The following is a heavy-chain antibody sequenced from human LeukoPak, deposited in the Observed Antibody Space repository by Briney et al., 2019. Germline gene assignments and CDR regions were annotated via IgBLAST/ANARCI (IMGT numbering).Heavy chain of an antibody. J-gene: IGHJ4*02. V-gene: IGHV4-59*01. Sequence: SETLSLTCTVSGGSISSYYWSWIRQPPGKGLEWIGYIYYSGSTNYNPSLKSRVTISVDTSKNQFSLKLSSVTAADTAVYYCARVASYDFWSGYLSFFDYWGQGTLVTVSS. CDR2: IYYSGST. CDR1: GGSISSYY. D-gene: IGHD3-3*01. CDR3: ARVASYDFWSGYLSFFDY.